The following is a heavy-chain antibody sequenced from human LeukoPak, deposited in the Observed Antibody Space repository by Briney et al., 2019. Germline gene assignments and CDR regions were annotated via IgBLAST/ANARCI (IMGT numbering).Heavy chain of an antibody. D-gene: IGHD2-2*02. J-gene: IGHJ6*02. Sequence: PSETLSLTCAVYGGSFSGYYWSWIRQPPGKGLEWIGEINHSGSTNYNPSLKSRVTISVDTSKNQFSLRLSSVTAADTAVYYCARGRIVVVPAAILDYYYYYGMDVWGQGTTVTVSS. CDR3: ARGRIVVVPAAILDYYYYYGMDV. CDR2: INHSGST. V-gene: IGHV4-34*01. CDR1: GGSFSGYY.